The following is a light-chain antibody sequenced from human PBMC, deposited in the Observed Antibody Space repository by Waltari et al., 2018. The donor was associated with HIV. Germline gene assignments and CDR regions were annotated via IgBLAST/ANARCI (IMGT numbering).Light chain of an antibody. CDR3: KSKTSSSTPCV. CDR2: DVS. Sequence: QSALTQPASVSGSPGQSITISCTGYSSDIGAYNSVSWYQQHPGKAPKLIIYDVSNRPAGVSGCFSGSKSGNTASLTISGLQAEDAADYFCKSKTSSSTPCVFGTGTKVAVL. J-gene: IGLJ1*01. CDR1: SSDIGAYNS. V-gene: IGLV2-14*03.